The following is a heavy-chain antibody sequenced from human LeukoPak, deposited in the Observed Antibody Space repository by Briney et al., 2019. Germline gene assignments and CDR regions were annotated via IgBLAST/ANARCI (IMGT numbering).Heavy chain of an antibody. Sequence: GGSLRLSCVASGFTFSSFEMSWVRQASGKGLEWVSYISGSGNTVYYADSLKGRFTISRDNAKNSLYLQVNSLGAEDTAVYYCARGEYSSSDYWYFDLWGRGTLVTVSS. D-gene: IGHD6-6*01. J-gene: IGHJ2*01. CDR2: ISGSGNTV. V-gene: IGHV3-48*03. CDR3: ARGEYSSSDYWYFDL. CDR1: GFTFSSFE.